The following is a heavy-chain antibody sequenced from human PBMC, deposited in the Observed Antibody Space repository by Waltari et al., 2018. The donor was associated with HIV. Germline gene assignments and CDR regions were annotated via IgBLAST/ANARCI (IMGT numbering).Heavy chain of an antibody. D-gene: IGHD2-15*01. Sequence: EVQLVESGGGLVKPGGSLRLSCAASGFNFSSYSMNWVRQAPGKVLECVASISSSSSYIYYADSVKVRFTISRDNAKNSLYLQMNSLRAEDTAVYYCARTYHYYYYYGMDVWGQGTTVTVSS. J-gene: IGHJ6*02. V-gene: IGHV3-21*01. CDR1: GFNFSSYS. CDR3: ARTYHYYYYYGMDV. CDR2: ISSSSSYI.